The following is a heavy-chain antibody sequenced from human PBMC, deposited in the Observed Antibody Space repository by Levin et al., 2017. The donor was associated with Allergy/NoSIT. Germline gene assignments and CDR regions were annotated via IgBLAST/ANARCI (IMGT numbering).Heavy chain of an antibody. CDR1: SDAITTNNHW. D-gene: IGHD5-24*01. J-gene: IGHJ4*02. CDR3: AGGYNYRWVY. V-gene: IGHV4-4*02. CDR2: IHHSGST. Sequence: SETLSLTCVVSSDAITTNNHWWSWVRPPPGKGLEWIGEIHHSGSTNYNASLKSRVTMSVDTSKNQFSLNLSSVTAADTAVFFCAGGYNYRWVYWGQGTLVTVSS.